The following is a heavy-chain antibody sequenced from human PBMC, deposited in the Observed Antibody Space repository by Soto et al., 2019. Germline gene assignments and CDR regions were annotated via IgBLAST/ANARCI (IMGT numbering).Heavy chain of an antibody. Sequence: ASVKVSCKASGYTFTSHGISWVRQAPGQGLEWMGWISAYNGNTNYAQKLQGRVTMTTDTSTSTAYMELRSLRSDDTAVYYCARDLDHSSGWSGHFDYWGQGTLVTVSS. J-gene: IGHJ4*02. CDR1: GYTFTSHG. V-gene: IGHV1-18*01. CDR2: ISAYNGNT. D-gene: IGHD6-19*01. CDR3: ARDLDHSSGWSGHFDY.